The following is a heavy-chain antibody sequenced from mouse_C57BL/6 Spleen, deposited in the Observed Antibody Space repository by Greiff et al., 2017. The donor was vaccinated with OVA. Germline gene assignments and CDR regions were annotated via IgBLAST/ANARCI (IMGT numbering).Heavy chain of an antibody. Sequence: QVQLRQSGAELVKPGASVKLSCKASGYTFTSYWMQWVKQRPGQGLEWIGEIDPSDSYTNYNQKFKGKATLTVDTSSSTAYMQHSSLTSEDSAVYYCARGKDDGYPFDYWGQGTTLTVSS. V-gene: IGHV1-50*01. CDR2: IDPSDSYT. D-gene: IGHD2-3*01. CDR1: GYTFTSYW. J-gene: IGHJ2*01. CDR3: ARGKDDGYPFDY.